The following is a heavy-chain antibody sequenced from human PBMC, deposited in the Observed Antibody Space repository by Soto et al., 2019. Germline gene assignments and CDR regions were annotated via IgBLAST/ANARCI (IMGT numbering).Heavy chain of an antibody. CDR2: INHSGST. D-gene: IGHD1-26*01. CDR1: GGSFSGYY. Sequence: SETLSLTCAAYGGSFSGYYWSWIRQPPGKGLEWIGEINHSGSTNYNPSLKSRVTISVDTSKNQFSLKLSSVTAADTAVYYCARGPVIVGATTPFDYWGQGTLVIGSS. J-gene: IGHJ4*02. CDR3: ARGPVIVGATTPFDY. V-gene: IGHV4-34*01.